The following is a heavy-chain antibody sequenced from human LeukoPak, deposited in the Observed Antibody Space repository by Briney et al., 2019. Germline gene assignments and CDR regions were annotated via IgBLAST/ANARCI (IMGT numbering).Heavy chain of an antibody. V-gene: IGHV3-66*01. Sequence: GGSLRLSCAASGFTVSSNYMSWVRQAPGKGLEWVSVIYSGGSTFYADSVKGGFTISRDYSKNTLYLQMNSLRAEDTAVYYCARDEGSYLNYWGQGTLVTVSS. D-gene: IGHD3-10*01. CDR1: GFTVSSNY. J-gene: IGHJ4*02. CDR3: ARDEGSYLNY. CDR2: IYSGGST.